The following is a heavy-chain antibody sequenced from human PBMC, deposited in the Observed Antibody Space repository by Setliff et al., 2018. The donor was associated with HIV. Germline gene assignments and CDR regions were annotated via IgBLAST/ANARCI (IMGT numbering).Heavy chain of an antibody. CDR3: ARLMPNWDYSDY. Sequence: KSSETLSLTCAVSGASISSGNWWSWVRQSPGKGLEWIGEIFHTGSTNYNPSLKSRVTISVDTSKNHFSLNVSSLTAADTALYFCARLMPNWDYSDYWGQGTQVTVSS. J-gene: IGHJ4*02. V-gene: IGHV4-4*02. CDR1: GASISSGNW. D-gene: IGHD2-2*01. CDR2: IFHTGST.